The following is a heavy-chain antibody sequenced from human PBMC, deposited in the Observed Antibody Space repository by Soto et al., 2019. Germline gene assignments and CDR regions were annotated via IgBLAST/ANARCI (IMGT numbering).Heavy chain of an antibody. D-gene: IGHD2-8*01. CDR2: IYYSGST. V-gene: IGHV4-39*01. Sequence: QLQLQESGPGLVKPSETLSLTCTVSGGSISSSSYYWGWIRQPPGKGLEWIGSIYYSGSTYYTPSLQSRVTISVDTSKNQFSLKLSSVTAADTAVYYCATPGLKQEDAFDIWGQGTMVTVSS. CDR3: ATPGLKQEDAFDI. CDR1: GGSISSSSYY. J-gene: IGHJ3*02.